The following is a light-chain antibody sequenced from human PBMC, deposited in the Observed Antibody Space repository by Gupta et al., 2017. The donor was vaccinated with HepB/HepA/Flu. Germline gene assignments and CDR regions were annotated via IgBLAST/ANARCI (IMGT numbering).Light chain of an antibody. CDR2: EDT. V-gene: IGLV3-1*01. Sequence: SYELTQPPSLSVSPEQRASITCSGANLGNKYVCWYQQKPGQSPLLFSYEDTRRPSGIPSRVSGSKSANTVPMNSRGTQTMDNSYYSSREWGSITVGFGGGTKLTVL. CDR1: NLGNKY. CDR3: REWGSITVG. J-gene: IGLJ2*01.